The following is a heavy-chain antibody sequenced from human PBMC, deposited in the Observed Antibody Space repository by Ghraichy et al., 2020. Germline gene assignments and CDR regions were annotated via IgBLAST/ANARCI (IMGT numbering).Heavy chain of an antibody. Sequence: GGSLRLSCAASGFTFSSYAMSWVRQAPGKGLEWVSAISGSGGSTYYADSMKGRFTISRDNSKNTLYLQMNSLRAEDTAVYYCAKDGSYRTDYFDYWGQGTLVTVSS. CDR1: GFTFSSYA. V-gene: IGHV3-23*01. D-gene: IGHD2-15*01. CDR3: AKDGSYRTDYFDY. CDR2: ISGSGGST. J-gene: IGHJ4*02.